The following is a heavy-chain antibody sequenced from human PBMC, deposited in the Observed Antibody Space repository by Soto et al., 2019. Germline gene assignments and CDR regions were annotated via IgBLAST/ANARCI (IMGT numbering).Heavy chain of an antibody. D-gene: IGHD4-17*01. V-gene: IGHV1-3*01. CDR1: GYTFTSYT. J-gene: IGHJ4*02. CDR3: AREGGDYVFEF. CDR2: INVGNGHT. Sequence: ASVKVSCKASGYTFTSYTVHWVRQAPGQRLEWMGLINVGNGHTQYSQRFQGRVTITRDTSAGTVFMELSTLTSEDTAIYYCAREGGDYVFEFWGQGTRVTVSS.